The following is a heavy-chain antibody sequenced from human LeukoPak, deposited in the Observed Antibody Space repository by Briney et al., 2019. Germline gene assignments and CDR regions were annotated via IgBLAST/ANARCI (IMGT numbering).Heavy chain of an antibody. Sequence: GESLKISCKGSGYSFTSYWIGWVRPMPGKGPEWMGIIYPGDSDTRHRPSLQGQVTTSADKSISPAYQQRSRLKASDTAMYYCARTNYCGGGSCYFEIDYWGQGTLVTVSS. J-gene: IGHJ4*02. CDR3: ARTNYCGGGSCYFEIDY. CDR2: IYPGDSDT. CDR1: GYSFTSYW. D-gene: IGHD2-15*01. V-gene: IGHV5-51*01.